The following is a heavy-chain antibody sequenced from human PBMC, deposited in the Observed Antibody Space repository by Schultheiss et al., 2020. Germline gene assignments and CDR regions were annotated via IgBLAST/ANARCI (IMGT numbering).Heavy chain of an antibody. Sequence: GGSLRLSCAASGFTFSDYYMSWIRQAPGKGLEWLSFISEDSIFTKYADSLKGRFTISRDNAKNSVFLQMSNLRAEDTAVYYCARAPYGGGRLGITGFDYWARERWSPSPQ. D-gene: IGHD7-27*01. CDR2: ISEDSIFT. CDR3: ARAPYGGGRLGITGFDY. CDR1: GFTFSDYY. V-gene: IGHV3-11*05. J-gene: IGHJ4*02.